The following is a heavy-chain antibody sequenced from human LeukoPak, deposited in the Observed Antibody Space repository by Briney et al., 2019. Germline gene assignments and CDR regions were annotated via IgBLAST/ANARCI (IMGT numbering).Heavy chain of an antibody. Sequence: PSETLSLTCTVSGYSISSGYYWGWIRQPPGKGLEWIGSIYHSGSTYYSPSLKSRVTISVVTSKNQFSLKLSSVTAADTAVYYCARSPAYSSSWYPIDYWGQGTLVTVSS. J-gene: IGHJ4*02. D-gene: IGHD6-13*01. CDR2: IYHSGST. CDR3: ARSPAYSSSWYPIDY. CDR1: GYSISSGYY. V-gene: IGHV4-38-2*02.